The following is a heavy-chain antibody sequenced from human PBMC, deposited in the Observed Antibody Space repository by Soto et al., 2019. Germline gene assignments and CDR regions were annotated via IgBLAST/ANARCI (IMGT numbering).Heavy chain of an antibody. Sequence: SVKVSCKVSGGTFSSFAMSWVRQAPGQGLEWIGGIIPIFGTPYYAQNFQGRVTIAADESTSTAYMELSSLRSEDTAVYYCAREFRSKSGNFDYWGQGTLVPVSS. CDR3: AREFRSKSGNFDY. CDR1: GGTFSSFA. J-gene: IGHJ4*02. D-gene: IGHD1-1*01. CDR2: IIPIFGTP. V-gene: IGHV1-69*13.